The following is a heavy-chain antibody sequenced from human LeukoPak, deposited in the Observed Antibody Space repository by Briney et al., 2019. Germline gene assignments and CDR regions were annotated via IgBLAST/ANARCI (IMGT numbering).Heavy chain of an antibody. Sequence: PGGSLRLSCAASGFTFSTYAMTWVRQAPGRGLEWVSGISGNGGNTYYADSVKGRFTISRDNSRNTLYLQMNILRAEDTAIYYCAKDYRAGLVPPLDYWGQGTLVTVSS. CDR3: AKDYRAGLVPPLDY. CDR2: ISGNGGNT. V-gene: IGHV3-23*01. J-gene: IGHJ4*02. D-gene: IGHD6-19*01. CDR1: GFTFSTYA.